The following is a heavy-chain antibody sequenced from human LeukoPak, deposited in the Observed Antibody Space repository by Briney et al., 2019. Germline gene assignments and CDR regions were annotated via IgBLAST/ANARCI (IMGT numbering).Heavy chain of an antibody. J-gene: IGHJ4*02. D-gene: IGHD2-2*01. Sequence: SETLSLTCTVSGGSISSYYWSWIRQPPGKGLEWIGYIYYSGSTNYNPSLKSRVTISVDTPKNQFSLKLSSVTVADTAVYYCARGQFVVVPAAIYYFDYWGQGTLVTVSS. CDR1: GGSISSYY. V-gene: IGHV4-59*01. CDR2: IYYSGST. CDR3: ARGQFVVVPAAIYYFDY.